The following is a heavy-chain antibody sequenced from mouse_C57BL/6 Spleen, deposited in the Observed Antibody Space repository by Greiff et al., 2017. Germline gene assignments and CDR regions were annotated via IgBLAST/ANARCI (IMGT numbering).Heavy chain of an antibody. CDR3: AIIPAYYYGSSSGFDY. J-gene: IGHJ2*01. CDR2: IDPANGNP. Sequence: VHVKQSVAELVRPGASVKLSCTASGFNIKNTYMHWVKQRPEQGLEWIGRIDPANGNPKYAPKFQGKATITADTSSNTAYLQLSSLTSEDTAIYYCAIIPAYYYGSSSGFDYWGQGTTLTVSS. V-gene: IGHV14-3*01. CDR1: GFNIKNTY. D-gene: IGHD1-1*01.